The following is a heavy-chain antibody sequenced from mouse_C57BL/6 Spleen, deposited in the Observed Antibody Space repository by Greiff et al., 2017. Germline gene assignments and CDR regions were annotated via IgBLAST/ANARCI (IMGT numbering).Heavy chain of an antibody. V-gene: IGHV5-4*01. D-gene: IGHD2-5*01. CDR2: ISDGGSYT. CDR1: GFTFSSYA. Sequence: DVKLVESGGGLVKPGGSLKLSCAASGFTFSSYAMSWVRQTPEKRLEWVATISDGGSYTYYPDNVKGRFTISRDNAKNNLYLQMSHLKSEDTAMYYCARDDSNYDYYAMDYWGQGTSVTVSS. CDR3: ARDDSNYDYYAMDY. J-gene: IGHJ4*01.